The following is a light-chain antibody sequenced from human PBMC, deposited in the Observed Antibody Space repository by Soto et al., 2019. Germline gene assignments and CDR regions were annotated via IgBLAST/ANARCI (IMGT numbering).Light chain of an antibody. CDR3: VAWDDSFVV. V-gene: IGLV1-47*01. CDR1: RSNIGTND. Sequence: QSVLTQPPSASGAPGQTVIISCSGRRSNIGTNDVYWYQQLPGTAPKLLIYRSIQRPSGVPERFSGAKSGTSASLSISGLRSEDEADYYCVAWDDSFVVFGGGTKLTVL. CDR2: RSI. J-gene: IGLJ2*01.